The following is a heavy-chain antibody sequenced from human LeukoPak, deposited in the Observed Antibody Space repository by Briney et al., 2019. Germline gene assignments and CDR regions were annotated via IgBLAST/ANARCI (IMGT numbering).Heavy chain of an antibody. V-gene: IGHV1-3*01. CDR2: INAGNGNT. CDR1: GYTFTSYA. J-gene: IGHJ4*02. CDR3: ARGGYSGYDYANYFDY. D-gene: IGHD5-12*01. Sequence: ASAKVSCKASGYTFTSYAMHWVRQAPGQRLEWMGWINAGNGNTKYSQKFQGRVTITRDTSVSTAYMELSSLRSEDTAVYYCARGGYSGYDYANYFDYWGQGTLVTVSS.